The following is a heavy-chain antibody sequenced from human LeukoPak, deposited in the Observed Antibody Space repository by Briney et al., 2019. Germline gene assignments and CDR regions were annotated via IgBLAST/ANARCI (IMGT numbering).Heavy chain of an antibody. CDR3: ASRPQDGHDPAENFDY. Sequence: ASVKVSCKASGYTFTGYYTHWVRQAPGQGLEWMGWINPNSGGTNYAQKFQGRVTMTRDTSISTAYMELSRLRSDDTAVYYCASRPQDGHDPAENFDYWGQGTLVTVSS. CDR1: GYTFTGYY. D-gene: IGHD4-17*01. V-gene: IGHV1-2*02. CDR2: INPNSGGT. J-gene: IGHJ4*02.